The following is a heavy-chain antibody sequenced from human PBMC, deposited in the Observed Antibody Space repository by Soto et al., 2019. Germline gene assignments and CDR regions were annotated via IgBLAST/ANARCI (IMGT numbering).Heavy chain of an antibody. Sequence: GSLRLSCAASGFTFSTYPMTWIRQAPGKGLEGVSSISVSGDNTYYTDSVKGRFTISRDNSENTVYLQMNSLRAEDTAVYYCAKILSTVTSYYYGTEVWGHGTPVTVS. CDR1: GFTFSTYP. D-gene: IGHD4-17*01. J-gene: IGHJ6*02. V-gene: IGHV3-23*01. CDR2: ISVSGDNT. CDR3: AKILSTVTSYYYGTEV.